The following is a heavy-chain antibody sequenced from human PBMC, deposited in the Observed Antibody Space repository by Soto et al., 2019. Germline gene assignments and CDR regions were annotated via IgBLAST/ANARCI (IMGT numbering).Heavy chain of an antibody. D-gene: IGHD3-10*01. J-gene: IGHJ5*02. CDR3: AMLTMVRGAPGWFDP. CDR1: GGSISSGGYS. V-gene: IGHV4-30-2*01. CDR2: IYHSGST. Sequence: PSETLSLTCAVSGGSISSGGYSWSWIRQPPGKGLEWIGYIYHSGSTYYNPSLKSRVTISVDRSKNQFSLKLSSVTAADTAVYYCAMLTMVRGAPGWFDPWGQGTLVTVS.